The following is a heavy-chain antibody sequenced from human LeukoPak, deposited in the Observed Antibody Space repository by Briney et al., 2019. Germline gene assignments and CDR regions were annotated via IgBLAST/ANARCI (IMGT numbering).Heavy chain of an antibody. J-gene: IGHJ4*02. CDR3: ARVLGWAGFDH. Sequence: SETLSLTCTVSGGSLSSFYWSWFRQPAGKGLEWIGRIYSSGSTNYNPSLKSRLTMPVDTSKNQFSLRLSSVTAADTAVYYCARVLGWAGFDHWGQGTLVTVSS. CDR2: IYSSGST. V-gene: IGHV4-4*07. D-gene: IGHD6-19*01. CDR1: GGSLSSFY.